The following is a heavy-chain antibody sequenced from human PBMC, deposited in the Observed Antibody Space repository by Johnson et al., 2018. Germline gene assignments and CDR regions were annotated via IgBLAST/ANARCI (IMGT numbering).Heavy chain of an antibody. CDR3: ARDEGSGGGTQTYYGMDV. CDR1: GFTFSSYW. D-gene: IGHD1-14*01. V-gene: IGHV3-74*01. CDR2: IDSDGSDT. J-gene: IGHJ6*02. Sequence: VQLQESGGGLVQPGGSLRLSCAPTGFTFSSYWMHWVRQAPGKGLVWVSRIDSDGSDTTYADSVKGRFTISRDNAKNTLYLQMNSLRAEDTAVYYCARDEGSGGGTQTYYGMDVWGQGTTVTVSS.